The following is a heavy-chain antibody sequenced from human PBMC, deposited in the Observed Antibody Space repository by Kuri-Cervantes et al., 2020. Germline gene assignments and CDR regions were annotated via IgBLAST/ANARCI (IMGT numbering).Heavy chain of an antibody. CDR3: ARVDLLYDFWSGQNFNWFDP. V-gene: IGHV1-18*01. CDR2: ISAYNGNT. D-gene: IGHD3-3*01. J-gene: IGHJ5*02. Sequence: ASVKVSCKASGYTFTSYGISWVRQAPGQGLEWMGWISAYNGNTNYAQKLQGRVTMTTDTSTSTAYMELRSLRSDDTAVYYCARVDLLYDFWSGQNFNWFDPWGQGTLVTVSS. CDR1: GYTFTSYG.